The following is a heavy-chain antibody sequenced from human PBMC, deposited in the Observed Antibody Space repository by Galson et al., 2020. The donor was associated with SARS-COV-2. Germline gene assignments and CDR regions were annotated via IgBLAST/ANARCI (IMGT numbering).Heavy chain of an antibody. Sequence: GGSLRLSCAASGFTFSSYGMHWVRQAPGKGLEWVAVISYDGSNKYYADSVKGRFTISRDNSKNTLYLQMNSLRAEDTAVYYCAKDRSGSYGYYGMDVWGQGTTVTVSS. CDR2: ISYDGSNK. CDR3: AKDRSGSYGYYGMDV. J-gene: IGHJ6*02. CDR1: GFTFSSYG. V-gene: IGHV3-30*18. D-gene: IGHD1-26*01.